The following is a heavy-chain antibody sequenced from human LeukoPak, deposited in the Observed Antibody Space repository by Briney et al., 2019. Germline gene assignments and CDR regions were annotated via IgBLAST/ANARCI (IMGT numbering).Heavy chain of an antibody. CDR2: ISSDGADK. CDR1: GFTFSSYG. V-gene: IGHV3-30*18. CDR3: AKDRSATYFGMDV. D-gene: IGHD2-15*01. Sequence: GGSLRLSCAASGFTFSSYGMHWVRQAPGKGLEWVTVISSDGADKYFADSVRGRFTISRDNSANTLYLEMISLRAEDTAVYYCAKDRSATYFGMDVWGQGTTVTVSS. J-gene: IGHJ6*02.